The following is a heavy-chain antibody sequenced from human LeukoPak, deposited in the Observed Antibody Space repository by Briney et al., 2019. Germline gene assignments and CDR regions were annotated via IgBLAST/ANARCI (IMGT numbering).Heavy chain of an antibody. D-gene: IGHD2-15*01. J-gene: IGHJ4*02. CDR2: IWYDGSNK. CDR1: GFTFSSYG. CDR3: ARGYCSGGSCLFDY. V-gene: IGHV3-33*01. Sequence: PGGSLRLSCAASGFTFSSYGMHWVRQAPGKGLEWVAVIWYDGSNKYYADSVKGRFTISRDNSKNTLYLQMNSLRAEDTAVYYCARGYCSGGSCLFDYWGQGTLVTVSS.